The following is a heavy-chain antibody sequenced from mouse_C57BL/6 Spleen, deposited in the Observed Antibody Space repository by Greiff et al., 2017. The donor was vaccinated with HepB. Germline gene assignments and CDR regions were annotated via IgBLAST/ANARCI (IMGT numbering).Heavy chain of an antibody. CDR3: ARGDYGSKG. V-gene: IGHV1-42*01. D-gene: IGHD1-1*01. CDR2: INPSTGGT. J-gene: IGHJ4*01. CDR1: GYSFTGYY. Sequence: VQLQQSGPELVKPGASVKISCKASGYSFTGYYMNWVKQSPEKSLEWIGEINPSTGGTTYNQKFKAKATLTVDKSSSTAYMQLKSLTSEDSAVYYCARGDYGSKGWGQGTSVTVSS.